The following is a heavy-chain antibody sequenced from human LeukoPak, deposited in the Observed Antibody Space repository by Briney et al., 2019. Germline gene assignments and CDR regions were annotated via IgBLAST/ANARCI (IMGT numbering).Heavy chain of an antibody. CDR3: TRQAAILTGSDFWFDP. CDR2: IYPGDSDT. D-gene: IGHD3-9*01. V-gene: IGHV5-51*01. J-gene: IGHJ5*02. CDR1: GYNFNSYW. Sequence: GESLKISCQGSGYNFNSYWIGWVRQMPGQGLEWVGVIYPGDSDTTYNPSFEGQVTISADKSITTAYLQWSSLKASDTAIYYCTRQAAILTGSDFWFDPWGQGTLVTVSS.